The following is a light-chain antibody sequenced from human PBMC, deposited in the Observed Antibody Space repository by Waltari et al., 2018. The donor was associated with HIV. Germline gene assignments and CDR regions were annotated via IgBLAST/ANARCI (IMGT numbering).Light chain of an antibody. J-gene: IGKJ1*01. V-gene: IGKV4-1*01. CDR1: QNILYGSNNKNY. CDR2: WAS. CDR3: QQYYSTPRT. Sequence: DIVMTQSPDSLAVSLGERATINCKSSQNILYGSNNKNYLAWYQQKPGQSPKVVIYWASTRESGVPDRFSGSGSGTDFTLTISSLQAEDAAVYYCQQYYSTPRTFGQGTKVEIK.